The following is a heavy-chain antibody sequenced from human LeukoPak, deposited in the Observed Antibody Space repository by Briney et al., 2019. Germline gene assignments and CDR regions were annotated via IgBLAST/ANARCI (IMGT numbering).Heavy chain of an antibody. CDR3: ARRRIGNYYDSSGSYAFDI. J-gene: IGHJ3*02. D-gene: IGHD3-22*01. Sequence: PSETLSLTCAVYGGSFSGYYWSWIRQPPGKGLEWIGEINHSGSTNYNPSLKSRVTISVDTSKNQFSLKLSSVTAADTAVYYCARRRIGNYYDSSGSYAFDIWGQGTMVTVPS. CDR1: GGSFSGYY. V-gene: IGHV4-34*01. CDR2: INHSGST.